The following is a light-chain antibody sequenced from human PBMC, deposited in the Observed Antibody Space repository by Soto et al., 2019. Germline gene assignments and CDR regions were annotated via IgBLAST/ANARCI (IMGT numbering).Light chain of an antibody. Sequence: DVQMTQSPSAMSASVGDRVTITCRASQDISRFVAWFQQKPGKAPERLIYDTSSLQPGVPSRFSGSGSGTEFTLAISGLQPEDFATYYCLQNNNYPYTFGQGTKVDIK. CDR1: QDISRF. V-gene: IGKV1-17*03. CDR3: LQNNNYPYT. CDR2: DTS. J-gene: IGKJ2*01.